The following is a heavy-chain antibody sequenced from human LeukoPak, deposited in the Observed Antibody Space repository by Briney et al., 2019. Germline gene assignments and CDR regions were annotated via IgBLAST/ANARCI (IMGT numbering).Heavy chain of an antibody. CDR3: VRIPNSANFPNWFDP. D-gene: IGHD4/OR15-4a*01. CDR1: GFTFSSYT. CDR2: ISGSSSHI. Sequence: PGGSLRLSCAASGFTFSSYTINWVRQAPGKGVEGISSISGSSSHIYYADSVKGRFTISRDNAKDSLYLQMNSLRAEDTALYYCVRIPNSANFPNWFDPWGQGTLVTVSS. V-gene: IGHV3-21*01. J-gene: IGHJ5*02.